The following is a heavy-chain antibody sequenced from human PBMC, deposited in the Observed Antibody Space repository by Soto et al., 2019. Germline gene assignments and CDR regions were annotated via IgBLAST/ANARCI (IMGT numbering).Heavy chain of an antibody. V-gene: IGHV3-74*01. J-gene: IGHJ4*02. CDR1: GFTFSSYW. CDR3: ARGTPPYYDILTGYGPFDY. D-gene: IGHD3-9*01. Sequence: GGSLRLSCAASGFTFSSYWMHWVRQAPGKGLVWVSRINSDGSSTSYADSVKGRFTISRDNAKNTLYLQMNSLRAEDTAVYYCARGTPPYYDILTGYGPFDYWGQGTLVTVSS. CDR2: INSDGSST.